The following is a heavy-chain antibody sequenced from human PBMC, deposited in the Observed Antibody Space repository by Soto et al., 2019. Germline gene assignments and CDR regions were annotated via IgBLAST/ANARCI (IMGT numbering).Heavy chain of an antibody. D-gene: IGHD2-15*01. V-gene: IGHV1-8*01. CDR1: GYTFTCYE. Sequence: GASVKVSCKASGYTFTCYEINWVRQATGQGLEWMGWMNPNSGNTGYAQKFQGRVTMTRNTSISTAYMELSSLRSEDTAVYYCTGSGGSLVAFDIWGQGTMVTVSS. CDR3: TGSGGSLVAFDI. CDR2: MNPNSGNT. J-gene: IGHJ3*02.